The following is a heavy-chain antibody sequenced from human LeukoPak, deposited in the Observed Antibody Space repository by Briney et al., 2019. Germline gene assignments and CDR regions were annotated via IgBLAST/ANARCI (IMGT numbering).Heavy chain of an antibody. CDR2: IYYSGST. CDR3: ARSVHSSGYYFADY. J-gene: IGHJ4*02. Sequence: SETLSLTCTVSGGSISSYYWSWIRQPPEKGLEWIGYIYYSGSTNYNPSLKGRVTISVDTSKNQFSLKLSSVTAADTAVYYCARSVHSSGYYFADYWGQGTLVTVSS. D-gene: IGHD3-22*01. CDR1: GGSISSYY. V-gene: IGHV4-59*01.